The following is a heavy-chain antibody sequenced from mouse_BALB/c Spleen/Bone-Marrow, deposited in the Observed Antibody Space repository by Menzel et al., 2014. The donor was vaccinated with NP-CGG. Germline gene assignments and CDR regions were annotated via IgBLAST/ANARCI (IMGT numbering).Heavy chain of an antibody. CDR3: ASGYYGGSFAY. Sequence: EVHLVESGPGLVKPSQSLSLTCSVTGYSITSGCYWNWIRQFPGNKLEWMGYISYDGSNNYNPSLKNRISITRDTSKNQFFLKLSSVTTEDTASYYCASGYYGGSFAYWGQGTLVTVSA. CDR2: ISYDGSN. V-gene: IGHV3-6*02. CDR1: GYSITSGCY. D-gene: IGHD1-2*01. J-gene: IGHJ3*01.